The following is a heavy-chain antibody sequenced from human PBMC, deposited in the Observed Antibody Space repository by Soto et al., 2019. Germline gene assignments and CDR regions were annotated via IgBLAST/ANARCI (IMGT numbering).Heavy chain of an antibody. CDR1: GFTFSSYA. J-gene: IGHJ4*02. CDR3: AKDQGDIVVVVAATGVVGFS. CDR2: ISGSGGRT. Sequence: GGSLRLSCAASGFTFSSYAMSWVRQAPGKGLEWVSAISGSGGRTYYADSVKGRFTISRDNSKNTLYLQMNSLRAEDTAVYYCAKDQGDIVVVVAATGVVGFSWGQGTLVTVSS. V-gene: IGHV3-23*01. D-gene: IGHD2-15*01.